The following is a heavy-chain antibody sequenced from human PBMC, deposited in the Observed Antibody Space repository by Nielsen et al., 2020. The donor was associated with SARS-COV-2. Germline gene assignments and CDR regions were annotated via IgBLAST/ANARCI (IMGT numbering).Heavy chain of an antibody. J-gene: IGHJ6*02. CDR3: ARDGGAGGYYYDGMDV. CDR2: INPNSGGT. Sequence: ASVKVSCKASGYTFTGYYMHWVRQAPGQGLEWMGWINPNSGGTNYAQKFQGWVTMTRDTSISTAYMELSRLRSDDTAVYYCARDGGAGGYYYDGMDVWGQGTTVTVSS. CDR1: GYTFTGYY. D-gene: IGHD6-19*01. V-gene: IGHV1-2*04.